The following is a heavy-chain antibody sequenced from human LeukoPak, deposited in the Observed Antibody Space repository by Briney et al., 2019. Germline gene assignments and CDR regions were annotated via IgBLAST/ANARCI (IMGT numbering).Heavy chain of an antibody. CDR2: IKQDGSEK. J-gene: IGHJ6*03. D-gene: IGHD6-13*01. CDR3: ARVAAAGTGIFGNFYYSMDI. Sequence: SWGSLRLSCAASGFTFSSYEMNWVGQAPGKGLEWVANIKQDGSEKNYVDSVKGRFTISRDNAKNSVDLQMNSLRVEDTAVYYCARVAAAGTGIFGNFYYSMDIWGKGTTVTISS. V-gene: IGHV3-7*02. CDR1: GFTFSSYE.